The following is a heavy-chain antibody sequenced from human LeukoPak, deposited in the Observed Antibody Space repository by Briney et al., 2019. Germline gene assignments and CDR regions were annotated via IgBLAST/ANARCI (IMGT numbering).Heavy chain of an antibody. Sequence: GSLRLSCAASGFTFSDHYMDWVRQAPGKGLEWVGRTRNKANSYTTEYAASVKGRFIISRDDSKNSLYLQMNSLKTEDTAVYYCAREEKRITMVRGVMTPRGSYYMDVWGKGTTVTVSS. CDR3: AREEKRITMVRGVMTPRGSYYMDV. CDR2: TRNKANSYTT. CDR1: GFTFSDHY. D-gene: IGHD3-10*01. V-gene: IGHV3-72*01. J-gene: IGHJ6*03.